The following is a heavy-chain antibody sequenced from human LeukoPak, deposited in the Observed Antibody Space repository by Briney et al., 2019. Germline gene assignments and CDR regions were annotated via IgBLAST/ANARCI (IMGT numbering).Heavy chain of an antibody. Sequence: GESLKISCKGSGYSFTSYWISWVRQMPGKGLEWMGRIDPSDSYTNYSPSFQGHVTISADKSISTAYLQWGSLKASDTAMYCCARQGGVVLTSPFDYWGQGTLVTVSS. CDR2: IDPSDSYT. D-gene: IGHD3-3*01. CDR3: ARQGGVVLTSPFDY. CDR1: GYSFTSYW. V-gene: IGHV5-10-1*01. J-gene: IGHJ4*02.